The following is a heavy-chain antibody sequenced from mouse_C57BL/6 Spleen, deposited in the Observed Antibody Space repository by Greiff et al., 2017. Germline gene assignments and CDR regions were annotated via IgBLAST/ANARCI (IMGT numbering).Heavy chain of an antibody. J-gene: IGHJ1*03. D-gene: IGHD1-1*01. V-gene: IGHV5-9-1*02. CDR3: TRDCYGSSYWYFDV. CDR1: GFTFSSSA. CDR2: ISSGGDYI. Sequence: VKLVESGEGLVKPGGSLKLSCAASGFTFSSSAMSWVRQTPEKRLEWVAYISSGGDYIYYADTVKGRFTISRDNARNTLYLQMSSLKSDDTAMYYFTRDCYGSSYWYFDVWGTETTVTVSS.